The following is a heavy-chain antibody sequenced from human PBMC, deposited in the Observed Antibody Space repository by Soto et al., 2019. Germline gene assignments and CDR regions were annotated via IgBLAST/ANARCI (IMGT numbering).Heavy chain of an antibody. CDR3: ARIPRNSEAY. CDR1: GFPFTGNW. Sequence: GGSWSPSCPASGFPFTGNWMGGVRQVPGKGLEWVAYINLDGSEKYYVDSVKGRFTISRDNAKNSLYLQMNSLRVEDTAVYYCARIPRNSEAYWGLGTLVTVSS. J-gene: IGHJ4*02. CDR2: INLDGSEK. V-gene: IGHV3-7*01. D-gene: IGHD2-21*01.